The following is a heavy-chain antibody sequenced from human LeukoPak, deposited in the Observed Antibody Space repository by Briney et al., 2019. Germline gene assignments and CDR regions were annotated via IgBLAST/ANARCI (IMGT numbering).Heavy chain of an antibody. CDR1: GFTFGDYA. CDR2: IQVKAYGGAT. Sequence: GGSLRLSCSTSGFTFGDYAMSWVRQAPGKGLEWVGFIQVKAYGGATTYAPSVNGRFSISRDDSQSIANLQMNDLKTEDTAVYYCTRAPHPRCSSSGCYLDYWGQGTLVTVSS. J-gene: IGHJ4*02. V-gene: IGHV3-49*04. D-gene: IGHD2-2*01. CDR3: TRAPHPRCSSSGCYLDY.